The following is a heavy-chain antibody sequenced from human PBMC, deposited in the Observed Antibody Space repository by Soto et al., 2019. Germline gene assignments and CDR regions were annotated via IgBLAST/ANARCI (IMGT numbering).Heavy chain of an antibody. Sequence: EVQLLDSGGGLVQPGGSLRLSCAASGFTFSNYAMTWVRQGPGKGLEWVSGISGSGGRSYYADSVKGRFTISRDNSKSTLSLQMYTRRAEDTAVYYCAKAYFVWSSEQPYYFDYWGQGTLVTVSS. V-gene: IGHV3-23*01. CDR2: ISGSGGRS. D-gene: IGHD3-16*01. J-gene: IGHJ4*02. CDR1: GFTFSNYA. CDR3: AKAYFVWSSEQPYYFDY.